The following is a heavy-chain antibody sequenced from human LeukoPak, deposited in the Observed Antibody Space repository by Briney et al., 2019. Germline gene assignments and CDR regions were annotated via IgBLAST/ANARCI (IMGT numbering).Heavy chain of an antibody. V-gene: IGHV3-23*01. CDR1: EFSISHYG. Sequence: PGGSLRLSCKASEFSISHYGMSWVRQAPGKGLEWVSADASSTTSTYYAKSVRGRFTISRDNSMNTVYLQMNSLRADDTAVYYCSKAPLETCTGAVCYYLDVWGKGTTVIVSS. J-gene: IGHJ6*03. CDR3: SKAPLETCTGAVCYYLDV. D-gene: IGHD2-8*02. CDR2: DASSTTST.